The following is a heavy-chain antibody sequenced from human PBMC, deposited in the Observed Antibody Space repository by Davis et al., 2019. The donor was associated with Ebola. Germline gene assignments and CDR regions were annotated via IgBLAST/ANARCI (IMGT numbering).Heavy chain of an antibody. V-gene: IGHV4-30-4*01. J-gene: IGHJ4*02. CDR3: AISNLWEVDS. Sequence: MPSETLSLTCTVSGGSISSGDYFWSWIRQPPGKGLEWIGYIYYSGSTYYNPSLKSRVTISVDTSKNQFSLKLSSVTAADTAVYYCAISNLWEVDSWGQGTLVTISS. CDR2: IYYSGST. CDR1: GGSISSGDYF. D-gene: IGHD1-26*01.